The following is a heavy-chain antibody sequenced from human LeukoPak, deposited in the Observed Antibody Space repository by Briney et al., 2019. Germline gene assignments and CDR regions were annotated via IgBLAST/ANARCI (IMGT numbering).Heavy chain of an antibody. D-gene: IGHD5/OR15-5a*01. CDR3: ARLVGLSTTASY. Sequence: ASVKVSCKASGYTFIGYYLHWVRQAPGQGLEWMGWINPTSGGTNYAQKFQDRVTMTRDTSINTAYMELSRLTSDDTTVYYCARLVGLSTTASYWGQGTLVIVSS. V-gene: IGHV1-2*02. CDR1: GYTFIGYY. CDR2: INPTSGGT. J-gene: IGHJ4*02.